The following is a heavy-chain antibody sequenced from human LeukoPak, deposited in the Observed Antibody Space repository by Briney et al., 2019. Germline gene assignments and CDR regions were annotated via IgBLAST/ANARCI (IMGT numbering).Heavy chain of an antibody. V-gene: IGHV3-66*01. Sequence: GGSLRLSCAASGVTVSNNFVLWVRQAPGKGLEWVSLIYSGGDTHYADSVKGRFTISRDNSKNTPYLQMNNLRAEDTAVYYCARDPPAVAINTYGWGQGTLVTVSS. CDR3: ARDPPAVAINTYG. CDR2: IYSGGDT. CDR1: GVTVSNNF. J-gene: IGHJ4*02. D-gene: IGHD5-24*01.